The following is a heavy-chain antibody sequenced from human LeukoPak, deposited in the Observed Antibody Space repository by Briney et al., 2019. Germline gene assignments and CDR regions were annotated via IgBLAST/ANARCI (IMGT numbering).Heavy chain of an antibody. J-gene: IGHJ4*02. V-gene: IGHV4-59*01. CDR1: GGSISRYY. CDR2: ISYSGGT. D-gene: IGHD6-19*01. CDR3: ARDLDNSGWYFFDY. Sequence: KPSETLSLTCTVSGGSISRYYWSWIRQPPGKGLEWIGYISYSGGTNYNPSHKSRVTISVDTSKNQHSLKLSSVTAADTAVYYCARDLDNSGWYFFDYWGQGNLVTVSS.